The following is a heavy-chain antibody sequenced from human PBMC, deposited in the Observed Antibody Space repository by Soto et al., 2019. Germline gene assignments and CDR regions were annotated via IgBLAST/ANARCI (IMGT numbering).Heavy chain of an antibody. CDR2: ISLNNGKT. CDR1: GYMFTRYG. Sequence: QVQLVQSGAEVKKPGASVKVSCKATGYMFTRYGITWVRQAPGQGLEWMGWISLNNGKTNYAQKFQGRVTMTTDTSTNTAYMELRSLRSDDTAIYYCARHTDDVHYIWGSDYDGMDVWGQGSTVTVSS. V-gene: IGHV1-18*01. D-gene: IGHD3-16*01. CDR3: ARHTDDVHYIWGSDYDGMDV. J-gene: IGHJ6*02.